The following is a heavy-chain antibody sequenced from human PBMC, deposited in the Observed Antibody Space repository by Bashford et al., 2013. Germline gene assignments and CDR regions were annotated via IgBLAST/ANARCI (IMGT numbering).Heavy chain of an antibody. J-gene: IGHJ6*01. CDR3: AMSVSSDCWECLDV. CDR1: GFTFSSYW. Sequence: GSLRLSCAASGFTFSSYWMTWVRQAPGKGLEWVANINAEGSDKNYVDSVRGRFTVSRDIAENSVHLQMNSLRAEDTAVYYCAMSVSSDCWECLDVWGPRGPRVTVSS. CDR2: INAEGSDK. D-gene: IGHD3-22*01. V-gene: IGHV3-7*01.